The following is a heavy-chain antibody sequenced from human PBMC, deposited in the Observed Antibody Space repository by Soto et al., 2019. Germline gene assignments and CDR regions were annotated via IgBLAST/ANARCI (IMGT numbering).Heavy chain of an antibody. Sequence: QVQLVQSGAEVKKPGSSVKVSCKASGGTIRSYSISWVRQAPGQGLEWMGGITPMFGAPDYAQRFQGRVTITADESTRTAYMELRSLRSEDTAVYYCARTVVVVLAVGYVYYGMDAWGQGTAVTVTS. V-gene: IGHV1-69*12. J-gene: IGHJ6*02. CDR1: GGTIRSYS. D-gene: IGHD2-15*01. CDR3: ARTVVVVLAVGYVYYGMDA. CDR2: ITPMFGAP.